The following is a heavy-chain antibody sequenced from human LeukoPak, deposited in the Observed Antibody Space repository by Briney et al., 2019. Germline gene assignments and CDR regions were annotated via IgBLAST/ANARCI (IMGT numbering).Heavy chain of an antibody. J-gene: IGHJ6*03. CDR1: GGSISSYY. D-gene: IGHD6-13*01. CDR2: IYTSGST. Sequence: PSETLSLTCTVSGGSISSYYWSWIRQPAGKGLEWIGRIYTSGSTNYNPSLKSRVTMSVDTSKNQFSLKLSSVTAADTAVYYCAREGIAAAGTDYYYYMDVWGKGTTVTVSS. V-gene: IGHV4-4*07. CDR3: AREGIAAAGTDYYYYMDV.